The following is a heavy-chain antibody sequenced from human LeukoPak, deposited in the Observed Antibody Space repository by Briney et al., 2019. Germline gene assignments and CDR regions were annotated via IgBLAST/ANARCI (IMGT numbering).Heavy chain of an antibody. J-gene: IGHJ5*02. CDR1: GYTFTGYY. D-gene: IGHD2-15*01. CDR3: ARRVGYSNWFDP. CDR2: INPNRGDT. Sequence: ASVKVSCKASGYTFTGYYVLWVRQAPGQGLEWMGWINPNRGDTNYAQKFQGRVTMTRDTSISTAYMELSGLKSDDTAVYYCARRVGYSNWFDPWGQGTLVTVSS. V-gene: IGHV1-2*02.